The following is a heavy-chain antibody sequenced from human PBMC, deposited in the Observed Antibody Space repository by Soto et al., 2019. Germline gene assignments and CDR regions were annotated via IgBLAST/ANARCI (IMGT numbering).Heavy chain of an antibody. CDR1: GGSFSGYY. D-gene: IGHD3-3*01. Sequence: LSLTSAVYGGSFSGYYWSWIRQPPGKGLEWNGEINHSGSTNYNPSLKSRVTISVDTSKNQFSLKLSSVTAADTAVYYCARGDYDFGSGSGRAGMDVWGQGTTVTVSS. J-gene: IGHJ6*02. CDR2: INHSGST. V-gene: IGHV4-34*01. CDR3: ARGDYDFGSGSGRAGMDV.